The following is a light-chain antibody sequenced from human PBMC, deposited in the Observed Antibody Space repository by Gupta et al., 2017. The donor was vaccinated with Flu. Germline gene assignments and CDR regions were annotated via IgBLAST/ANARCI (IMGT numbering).Light chain of an antibody. CDR1: QSIAIW. CDR3: QQYNGYSGT. Sequence: DIQMTQSPSTLSASVGDRVTITCRASQSIAIWLAWYQQKPGKAPKLLISQASSLESGVPSRFSGSGSGTEFTLTITSLQADDFATYYCQQYNGYSGTFGQGTKVEI. V-gene: IGKV1-5*03. CDR2: QAS. J-gene: IGKJ1*01.